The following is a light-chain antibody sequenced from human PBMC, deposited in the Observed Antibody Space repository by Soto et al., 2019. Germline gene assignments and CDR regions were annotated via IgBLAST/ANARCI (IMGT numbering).Light chain of an antibody. Sequence: QSALTQPPSASGSPGQSVTISCTGTSSDVGGYNYVSWYQQHPGKAPKLMIYAVSKRPSGVPDRFSGSKSGNTASLTVSGLQPEDEADYYCSSYAGSNKSVFGTGTKLTVL. CDR3: SSYAGSNKSV. CDR2: AVS. V-gene: IGLV2-8*01. J-gene: IGLJ1*01. CDR1: SSDVGGYNY.